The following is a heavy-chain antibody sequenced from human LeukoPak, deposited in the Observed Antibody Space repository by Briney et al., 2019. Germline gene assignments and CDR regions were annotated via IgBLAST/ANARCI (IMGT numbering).Heavy chain of an antibody. Sequence: GGSLRLSCAAPGFTFSSYAMSWVRQAPGKGLEWVSAISGSGGSTYYADSVKGRFTISRDNSKNTLYLQMNSLRAEDTAVHYCAKPKHIVVVIGWFDPWGQGTLVTVSS. CDR3: AKPKHIVVVIGWFDP. D-gene: IGHD2-21*01. V-gene: IGHV3-23*01. J-gene: IGHJ5*02. CDR1: GFTFSSYA. CDR2: ISGSGGST.